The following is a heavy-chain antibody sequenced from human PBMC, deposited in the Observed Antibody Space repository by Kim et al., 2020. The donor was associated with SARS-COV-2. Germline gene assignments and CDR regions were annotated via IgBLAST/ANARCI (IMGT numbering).Heavy chain of an antibody. J-gene: IGHJ3*01. V-gene: IGHV3-7*04. D-gene: IGHD2-15*01. CDR3: AGGRIRLNV. CDR2: IKEDGSEK. CDR1: GFTFSGYW. Sequence: GGSLRLSCAASGFTFSGYWMTWVRQAPGKGLEWVANIKEDGSEKYYVDSVKGRFTISRDNAKNSLYLQMNSLRAEDTAVYYCAGGRIRLNVWGQGTMVIVSS.